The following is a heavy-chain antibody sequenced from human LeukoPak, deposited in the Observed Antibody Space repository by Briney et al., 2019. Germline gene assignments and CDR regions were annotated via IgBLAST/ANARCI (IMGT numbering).Heavy chain of an antibody. Sequence: GGSLRLSCAASGFTFSDYYMSWIRQAPGKGLEWVSYISSSGSTIYYADSVKGRFTISRDNSKNTLYLQMNSLRAEDTAVYYCAGDSTSFAFDIWGQGTMVTVSS. CDR1: GFTFSDYY. CDR2: ISSSGSTI. CDR3: AGDSTSFAFDI. D-gene: IGHD2-2*01. J-gene: IGHJ3*02. V-gene: IGHV3-11*01.